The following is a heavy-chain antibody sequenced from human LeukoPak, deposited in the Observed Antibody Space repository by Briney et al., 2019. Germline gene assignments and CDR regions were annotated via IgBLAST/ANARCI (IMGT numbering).Heavy chain of an antibody. CDR3: ARVRLGTKSIYGDYRRVAGYYMDV. J-gene: IGHJ6*03. Sequence: PGGSLRLSCAASGFTFSDYYMSWIRQAPGKGLEWVSYISSSGSTIYYADSVKGRFTISRDNAKNSLYLQMNSLRAEDTAVYYCARVRLGTKSIYGDYRRVAGYYMDVWGKGTTVTVSS. V-gene: IGHV3-11*01. CDR2: ISSSGSTI. CDR1: GFTFSDYY. D-gene: IGHD4-17*01.